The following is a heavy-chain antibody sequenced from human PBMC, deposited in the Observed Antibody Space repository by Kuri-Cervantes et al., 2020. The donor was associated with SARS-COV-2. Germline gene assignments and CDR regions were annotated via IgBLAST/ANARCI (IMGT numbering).Heavy chain of an antibody. CDR2: ISGSGGST. J-gene: IGHJ4*02. D-gene: IGHD1-26*01. V-gene: IGHV3-23*01. CDR3: AKELVGARFDS. CDR1: GCTFSSYA. Sequence: SCKASGCTFSSYAMSWVRQAPGKGLEWVSAISGSGGSTYYADSVKGRFTISRDNSKNTLYLQMNSLRAEDTAVYYCAKELVGARFDSWGQGTLVTVSS.